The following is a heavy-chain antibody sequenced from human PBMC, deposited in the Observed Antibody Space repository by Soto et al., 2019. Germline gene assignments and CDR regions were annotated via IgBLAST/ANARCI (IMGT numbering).Heavy chain of an antibody. CDR2: ISAYNGNT. CDR3: ARVVATVAGPYGMDV. Sequence: GASVKVSCKASGYTFTSYVISWVRQAPGQGPEWMGWISAYNGNTNFAQRLQGRVTMTTDTSTSTAYMELRSLRSDDTAAYYCARVVATVAGPYGMDVWGQGTTVTVSS. V-gene: IGHV1-18*01. CDR1: GYTFTSYV. J-gene: IGHJ6*02. D-gene: IGHD6-19*01.